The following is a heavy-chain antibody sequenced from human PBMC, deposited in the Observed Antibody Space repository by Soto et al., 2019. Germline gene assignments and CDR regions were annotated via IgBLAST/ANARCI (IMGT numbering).Heavy chain of an antibody. V-gene: IGHV4-38-2*01. CDR2: INHSGNT. CDR1: GFSISSGFY. CDR3: GRSGDDYGSYIDY. D-gene: IGHD4-17*01. Sequence: SETLSLTCGVSGFSISSGFYWAWMRQTPGKGLEWIGSINHSGNTYYNPSLRSRLTISVDTSKNQLSLRLSFVTAADTAVYHCGRSGDDYGSYIDYWGQGTLVTVSS. J-gene: IGHJ4*02.